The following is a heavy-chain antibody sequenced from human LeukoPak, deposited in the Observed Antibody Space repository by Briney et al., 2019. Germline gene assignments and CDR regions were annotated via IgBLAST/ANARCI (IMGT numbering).Heavy chain of an antibody. J-gene: IGHJ4*02. D-gene: IGHD2-15*01. V-gene: IGHV1-2*02. Sequence: ASVRLSREASGYTFTGYYMHGVPQAPGQGLEWMGGLNPNSGGTNYTQKFQGRVTMTRDTSISTAYMELSRVRCDETAVYSCAREDRYCSGGSCPEYYFDYWGQGTLVTVSS. CDR3: AREDRYCSGGSCPEYYFDY. CDR2: LNPNSGGT. CDR1: GYTFTGYY.